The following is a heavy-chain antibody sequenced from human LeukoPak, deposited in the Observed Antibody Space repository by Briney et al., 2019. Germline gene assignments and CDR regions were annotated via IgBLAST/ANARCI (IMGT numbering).Heavy chain of an antibody. CDR3: ARTYYDILTGYNPYFDY. V-gene: IGHV3-21*01. D-gene: IGHD3-9*01. Sequence: GGSLRLSCAASGFTFNTYTMNWVRQAPGKGLEWVSSITASSTAIYSADPVKGRFTISRDNAKNSLYLQMNSLRAEDTAVYYCARTYYDILTGYNPYFDYWGQGILVTVSS. CDR1: GFTFNTYT. CDR2: ITASSTAI. J-gene: IGHJ4*02.